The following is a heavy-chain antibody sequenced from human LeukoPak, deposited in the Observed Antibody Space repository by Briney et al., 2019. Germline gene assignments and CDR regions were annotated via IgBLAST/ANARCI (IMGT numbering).Heavy chain of an antibody. V-gene: IGHV1-2*02. D-gene: IGHD2-21*02. CDR2: INPNSGGT. CDR3: ARGVEVVTASSPCEY. J-gene: IGHJ4*02. Sequence: ASVTVSLKASVGTFSSYAINWGRQAPGQGLEWMGWINPNSGGTNYAQKFQGRVTITRATSTSTAYMELIRLRSDGTAVYYCARGVEVVTASSPCEYWGEGTLVTVSS. CDR1: VGTFSSYA.